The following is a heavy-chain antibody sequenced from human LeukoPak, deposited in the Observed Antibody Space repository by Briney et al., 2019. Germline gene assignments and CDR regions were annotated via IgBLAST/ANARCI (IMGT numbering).Heavy chain of an antibody. CDR3: AREPGAPGYCTNGVCPFRIGHFQH. D-gene: IGHD2-8*01. CDR1: GGSISSGSYY. Sequence: PSETLSLTCTVSGGSISSGSYYWSWIRQPAGKGLEGIGSIYTSGSTNYNPSLKSRVTISVDTSKNPFSLKLSSGAAAATALYYCAREPGAPGYCTNGVCPFRIGHFQHWGQGTLVTVSS. CDR2: IYTSGST. V-gene: IGHV4-61*02. J-gene: IGHJ1*01.